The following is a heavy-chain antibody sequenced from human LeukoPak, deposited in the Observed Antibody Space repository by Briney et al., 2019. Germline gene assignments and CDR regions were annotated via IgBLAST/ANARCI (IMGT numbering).Heavy chain of an antibody. Sequence: GRSLRLSCAASGFTFSSYAMHWVRQAPGKGLEWVAVISYDGSNKYYADSVKGRFTISRDNSKNTLYLQMNSLRAEDTAVYYCASTLGYCSGGSCYGDYWGQGTLVTVSS. CDR1: GFTFSSYA. D-gene: IGHD2-15*01. CDR3: ASTLGYCSGGSCYGDY. J-gene: IGHJ4*02. V-gene: IGHV3-30*04. CDR2: ISYDGSNK.